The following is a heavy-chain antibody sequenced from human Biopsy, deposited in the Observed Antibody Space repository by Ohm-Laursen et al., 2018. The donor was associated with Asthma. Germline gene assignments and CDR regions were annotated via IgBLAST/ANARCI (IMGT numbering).Heavy chain of an antibody. J-gene: IGHJ4*02. V-gene: IGHV3-21*01. CDR2: ISSSSSYI. CDR1: GFTFSSYS. D-gene: IGHD6-19*01. CDR3: ARGGIAVAHFDY. Sequence: SLRLSCTASGFTFSSYSMNWVRQAPRQGLEWVSSISSSSSYIYYADSEKGRFTISRDKAKNSLYLQMNSLRAEDTAVYYCARGGIAVAHFDYWGQGTLVTVSS.